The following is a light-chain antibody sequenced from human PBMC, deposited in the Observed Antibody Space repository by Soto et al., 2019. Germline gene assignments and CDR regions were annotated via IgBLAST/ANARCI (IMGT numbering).Light chain of an antibody. V-gene: IGLV2-23*02. CDR1: SSDVGSHNL. Sequence: QSVLPQPASVSGSPGQSITISFTGTSSDVGSHNLVSWYQQHPGQAPKLMIYEVSKRPLGVSARFSASKSGNTASLTISGLQDEDEADYYCCSYGGSRAVFGGGTQLTVL. J-gene: IGLJ7*01. CDR3: CSYGGSRAV. CDR2: EVS.